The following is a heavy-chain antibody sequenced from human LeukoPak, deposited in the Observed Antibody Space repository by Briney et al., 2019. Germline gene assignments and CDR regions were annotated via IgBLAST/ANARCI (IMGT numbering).Heavy chain of an antibody. CDR3: AKAYWELLDSFFDY. D-gene: IGHD1-26*01. V-gene: IGHV3-48*03. Sequence: PGGSLRLSCAASGFTFSSFEMNWVRQAPGKGLEWISYISGTGANIHYADSVKGRFTISRDNAKNSLYLQMNSLRAEDTALYYCAKAYWELLDSFFDYWGQGTLVTVSS. CDR2: ISGTGANI. J-gene: IGHJ4*02. CDR1: GFTFSSFE.